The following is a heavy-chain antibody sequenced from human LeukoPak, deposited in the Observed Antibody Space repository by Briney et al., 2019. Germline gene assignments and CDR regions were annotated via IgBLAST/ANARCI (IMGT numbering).Heavy chain of an antibody. CDR3: ARRVVESAVITERNWFDP. D-gene: IGHD4-11*01. CDR2: MCYSGST. J-gene: IGHJ5*02. Sequence: SETLSLTCTVAGDSISSYCWSWVRQPPGKGLECVASMCYSGSTNYNPSLKSRVTISIDTSKNQFSLKLSSVTAADTAVYYCARRVVESAVITERNWFDPWGQGTLVTVSS. V-gene: IGHV4-59*08. CDR1: GDSISSYC.